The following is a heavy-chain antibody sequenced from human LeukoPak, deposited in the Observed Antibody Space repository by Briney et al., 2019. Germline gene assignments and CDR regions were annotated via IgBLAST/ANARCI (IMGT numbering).Heavy chain of an antibody. J-gene: IGHJ4*02. CDR2: IYYSGST. Sequence: SETLSLTCTVSGGSISSSSYYWGWIRQPPGKGLEWIGSIYYSGSTYYNPSLKSRVTISVDTSKNQFFLKLSSVTAADTAVYYCASRRRTGYYFDYWGQGTLVTVSS. V-gene: IGHV4-39*07. CDR3: ASRRRTGYYFDY. D-gene: IGHD3/OR15-3a*01. CDR1: GGSISSSSYY.